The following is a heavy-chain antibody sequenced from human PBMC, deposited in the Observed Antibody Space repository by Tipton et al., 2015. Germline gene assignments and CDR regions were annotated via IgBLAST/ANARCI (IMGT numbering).Heavy chain of an antibody. D-gene: IGHD1-1*01. J-gene: IGHJ4*02. CDR2: ISGSGINT. CDR3: GRGGIFSNNWYPFDY. Sequence: GSLRLSCATSGFTFSNYVMNWVRRAPGKGLEWVSSISGSGINTYYADSVRGRLTISRDNSKNTLYLQMDSLRVEDTAVYYCGRGGIFSNNWYPFDYWGQGTLVTVSS. V-gene: IGHV3-23*01. CDR1: GFTFSNYV.